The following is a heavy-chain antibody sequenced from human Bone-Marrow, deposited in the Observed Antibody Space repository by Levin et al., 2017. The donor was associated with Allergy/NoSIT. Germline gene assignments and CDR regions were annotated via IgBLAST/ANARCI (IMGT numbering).Heavy chain of an antibody. CDR1: GFTFKTSA. V-gene: IGHV3-30-3*01. Sequence: RPGGSLRLSCAASGFTFKTSAIHWVRQAPGKGLEWVAVISYDATRKYYTDSVKGRFSIFRDNSKNTLYLQMNSLRPEDTAVYYCASIFADTEGYSTEWIYWYFDLWGRGTLVTVSS. J-gene: IGHJ2*01. CDR2: ISYDATRK. CDR3: ASIFADTEGYSTEWIYWYFDL. D-gene: IGHD2-8*02.